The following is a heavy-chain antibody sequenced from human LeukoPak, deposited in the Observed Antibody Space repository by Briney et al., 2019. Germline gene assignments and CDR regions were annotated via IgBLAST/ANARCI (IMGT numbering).Heavy chain of an antibody. J-gene: IGHJ6*02. V-gene: IGHV4-34*01. D-gene: IGHD5-24*01. CDR2: INHSGST. CDR3: ARGSRRWLQSGMDV. CDR1: GGSFSGYY. Sequence: SETLSLTCAVYGGSFSGYYWSWIRQPPGKGLEWIGEINHSGSTNYNPSLKSRVTISVDTSKNQFSLKLSSVTAADTAVYYCARGSRRWLQSGMDVWGQGTTVTVSS.